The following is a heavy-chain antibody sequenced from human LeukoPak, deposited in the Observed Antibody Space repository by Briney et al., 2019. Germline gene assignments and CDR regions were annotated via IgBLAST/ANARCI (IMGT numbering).Heavy chain of an antibody. V-gene: IGHV4-30-2*01. CDR1: GGPISSGGYS. Sequence: SETLSLTCAVSGGPISSGGYSWSWIRQPPGKGLEWIGYIYHSGSTYYNPSLKSRVTISVDRSKNQFSLKLSSVTAADTAVYYCARAVHLMMGSGSYDAGGWFDPWGQGTLVTVSS. J-gene: IGHJ5*02. CDR2: IYHSGST. D-gene: IGHD3-10*01. CDR3: ARAVHLMMGSGSYDAGGWFDP.